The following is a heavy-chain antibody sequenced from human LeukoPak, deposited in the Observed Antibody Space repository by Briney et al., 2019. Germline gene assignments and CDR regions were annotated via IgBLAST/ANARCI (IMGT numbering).Heavy chain of an antibody. J-gene: IGHJ4*02. CDR2: IAYDGSRA. CDR1: GFTFCGYG. CDR3: TRYNNDHFDY. V-gene: IGHV3-33*01. Sequence: GGSLRLSCAGSGFTFCGYGMHWFRQTPRKGREWVAVIAYDGSRAFYADSVKGRFTISRDNSKNTMSVQMDDLRAEDTAVYYCTRYNNDHFDYWGQGTLVTVSS. D-gene: IGHD1-14*01.